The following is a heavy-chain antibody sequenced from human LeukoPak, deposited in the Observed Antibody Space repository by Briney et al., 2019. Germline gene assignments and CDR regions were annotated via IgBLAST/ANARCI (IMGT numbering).Heavy chain of an antibody. Sequence: PGGSLRLSCTASGFSFSIYALSWVRQAPGKGLEWVSSISESGGTTDYADSVKGRFTISRDNSKNTLYLQMNSLRAEDTAVYYCARQWLINGWGQGILVTVSS. J-gene: IGHJ4*02. CDR3: ARQWLING. V-gene: IGHV3-23*01. CDR2: ISESGGTT. D-gene: IGHD6-19*01. CDR1: GFSFSIYA.